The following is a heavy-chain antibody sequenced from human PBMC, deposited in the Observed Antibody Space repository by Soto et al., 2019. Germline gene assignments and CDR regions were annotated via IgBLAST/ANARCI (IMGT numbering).Heavy chain of an antibody. CDR3: ARDGEYSSSWPQYYFDY. Sequence: QVQLVQSGAEVKKPGASVKVSCKASGYTFTSYAMHWLRQAPGQRLEWMGWINAGNGNTKYSQKFQGRVTITRDTSASTAYMELSSLSSEDTTVYYCARDGEYSSSWPQYYFDYWGQGTLVTVSS. CDR1: GYTFTSYA. D-gene: IGHD6-6*01. V-gene: IGHV1-3*01. J-gene: IGHJ4*02. CDR2: INAGNGNT.